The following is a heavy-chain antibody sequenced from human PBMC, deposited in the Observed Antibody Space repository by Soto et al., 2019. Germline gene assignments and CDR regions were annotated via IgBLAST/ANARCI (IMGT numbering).Heavy chain of an antibody. CDR2: IHDSGTT. CDR1: GGSISNYY. V-gene: IGHV4-59*01. Sequence: SETLSLTCTVSGGSISNYYWSWIRQPPGKGLEWIGLIHDSGTTNYNPSLKSRVTFSVDTSKNQFSLQLNSVIAADTAVYYCARGGASSKWLDPWGQGTMVTVSS. D-gene: IGHD5-12*01. J-gene: IGHJ5*02. CDR3: ARGGASSKWLDP.